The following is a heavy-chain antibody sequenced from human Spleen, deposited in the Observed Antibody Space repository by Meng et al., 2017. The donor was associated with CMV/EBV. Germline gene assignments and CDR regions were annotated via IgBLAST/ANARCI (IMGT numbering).Heavy chain of an antibody. Sequence: GGSLRLSCAASDISVSNHYMAWVRQAPGKGLVWVSRINSDGSSTSYADSVKGRFTISRDNAKNTLYLQMNSLRAEDTAVYYCARGGYCSSTSCYAYYYYGMDVWGQGTTVTVSS. V-gene: IGHV3-74*01. CDR2: INSDGSST. CDR3: ARGGYCSSTSCYAYYYYGMDV. CDR1: DISVSNHY. D-gene: IGHD2-2*01. J-gene: IGHJ6*02.